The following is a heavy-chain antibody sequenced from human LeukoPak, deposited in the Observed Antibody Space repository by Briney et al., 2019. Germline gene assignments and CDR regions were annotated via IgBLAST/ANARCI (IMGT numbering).Heavy chain of an antibody. CDR3: ARDQDYYGSGSYGPDY. CDR1: GYSISSGYY. V-gene: IGHV4-38-2*02. J-gene: IGHJ4*02. CDR2: IYHSGST. Sequence: SETLSLTCTVSGYSISSGYYWGWIRQPPGKGLEWIGSIYHSGSTYYNPSLKSRVTISVDTSKDQFSLKLSSVTAADTAVYYCARDQDYYGSGSYGPDYWGQGTLVTVSS. D-gene: IGHD3-10*01.